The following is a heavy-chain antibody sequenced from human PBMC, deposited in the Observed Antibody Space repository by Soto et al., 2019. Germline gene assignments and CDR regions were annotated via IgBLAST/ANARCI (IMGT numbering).Heavy chain of an antibody. V-gene: IGHV3-23*01. J-gene: IGHJ6*02. CDR2: ISGSGGST. D-gene: IGHD6-6*01. CDR1: GFTFSSYA. Sequence: GGSLRLSCEASGFTFSSYAMSWVRQAPGKGLEWVSAISGSGGSTYYADSVKGRFTISRDNSKNTLYLQMNSLRAEDTAVYYCAKHIAARRGPYYYYGMDVWGQGTTVTVSS. CDR3: AKHIAARRGPYYYYGMDV.